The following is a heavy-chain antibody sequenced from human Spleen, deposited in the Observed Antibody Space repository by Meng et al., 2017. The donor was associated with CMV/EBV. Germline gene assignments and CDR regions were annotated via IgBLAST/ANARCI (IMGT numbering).Heavy chain of an antibody. D-gene: IGHD6-19*01. CDR3: ARDSRGSGWFDGGLDV. J-gene: IGHJ6*02. CDR2: IRYDGSNK. Sequence: GESLKISCAASGFTFSSYGMHWVRQAPGKGLEWVAFIRYDGSNKYYADSVKGRFTISRDNAKNSLYLQMNSLRAGDTAVYYCARDSRGSGWFDGGLDVWGQGTTVTVS. CDR1: GFTFSSYG. V-gene: IGHV3-30*02.